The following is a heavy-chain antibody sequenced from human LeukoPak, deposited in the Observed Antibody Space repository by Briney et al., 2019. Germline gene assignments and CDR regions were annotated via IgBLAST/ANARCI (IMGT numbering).Heavy chain of an antibody. CDR2: IYYNGST. Sequence: SETLSLTCTVSGGSISSSSYYWGWIRQPPGKGLEWIGSIYYNGSTYYNPSLKSRVTISVDTSKNQFSLKLSSVTAADTAVYYCARPQGRYYGSGSPVAVWGKGTTVTISS. D-gene: IGHD3-10*01. V-gene: IGHV4-39*01. CDR1: GGSISSSSYY. J-gene: IGHJ6*04. CDR3: ARPQGRYYGSGSPVAV.